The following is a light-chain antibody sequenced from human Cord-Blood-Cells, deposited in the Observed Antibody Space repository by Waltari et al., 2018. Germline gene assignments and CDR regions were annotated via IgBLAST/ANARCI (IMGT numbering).Light chain of an antibody. Sequence: SYELTQPPSVSVSPDQTATITSSGEKAGDTYACWYQQKPGQSPVLVIYQDSKRPSGIPERFSGSNSGNTATLTISGTQAMDEADYYCQAWDSSTVVFGGGTKLTVL. CDR2: QDS. CDR3: QAWDSSTVV. J-gene: IGLJ2*01. V-gene: IGLV3-1*01. CDR1: KAGDTY.